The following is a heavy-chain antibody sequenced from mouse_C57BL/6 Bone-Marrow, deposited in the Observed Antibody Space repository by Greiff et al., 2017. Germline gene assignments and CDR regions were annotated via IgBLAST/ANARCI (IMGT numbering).Heavy chain of an antibody. V-gene: IGHV1-54*01. Sequence: QVQLKESGAELVRPGTSVKVSCKASGYAFTNYLIEWVKQRPGQGLEWIGVINPGSGGTNYNEKFKGKATLTADKSSSTAYMQLSSLTSEDSAVYFCASYDYDYAMDYWGQGTSVTVSS. CDR2: INPGSGGT. CDR3: ASYDYDYAMDY. J-gene: IGHJ4*01. D-gene: IGHD2-4*01. CDR1: GYAFTNYL.